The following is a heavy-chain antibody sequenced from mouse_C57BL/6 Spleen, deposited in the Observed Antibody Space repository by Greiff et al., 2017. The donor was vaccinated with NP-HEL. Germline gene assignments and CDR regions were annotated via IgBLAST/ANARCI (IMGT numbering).Heavy chain of an antibody. CDR1: GYTFTSYG. CDR3: AYSNYD. Sequence: QVHVQQSGAELARPGASVKLSCKASGYTFTSYGISWVKQRTGQGLEWIGGIYPRNGNTYYNEKFKGKATLTADKSSSTAYMELRSLTSEDSAVYFCAYSNYDWGQGTTLTVSS. CDR2: IYPRNGNT. D-gene: IGHD2-5*01. J-gene: IGHJ2*01. V-gene: IGHV1-81*01.